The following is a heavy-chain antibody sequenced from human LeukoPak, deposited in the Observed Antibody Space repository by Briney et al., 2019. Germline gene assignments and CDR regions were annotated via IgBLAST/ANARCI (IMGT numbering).Heavy chain of an antibody. Sequence: VASVKVSCKASGYTFTTYGISWVRQAPGQGLEWLGWISGYNGNTNYPQKLQGRVTMITDTSTSTAYMELRSLRSEDTAVYYCARDRWGWNHYNYMDVWGKGTTVTVSS. J-gene: IGHJ6*03. V-gene: IGHV1-18*01. D-gene: IGHD7-27*01. CDR3: ARDRWGWNHYNYMDV. CDR1: GYTFTTYG. CDR2: ISGYNGNT.